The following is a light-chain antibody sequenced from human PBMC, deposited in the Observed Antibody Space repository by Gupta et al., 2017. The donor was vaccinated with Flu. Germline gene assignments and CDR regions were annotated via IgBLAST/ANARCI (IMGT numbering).Light chain of an antibody. J-gene: IGKJ2*01. CDR1: QSVGTY. CDR2: DAS. CDR3: QKRSNGPPYT. Sequence: EIVLTQSPATLSLSPGERATLSCRASQSVGTYLAWYQQKPGQTPRLLVYDASNRATGIPARFSGSGSGTDFTLTISSLEPEDFAVYSCQKRSNGPPYTFGQGTRLEI. V-gene: IGKV3-11*01.